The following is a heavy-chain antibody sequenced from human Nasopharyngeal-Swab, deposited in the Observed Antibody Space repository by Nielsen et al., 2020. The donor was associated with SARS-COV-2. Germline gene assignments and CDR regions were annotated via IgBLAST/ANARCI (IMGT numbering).Heavy chain of an antibody. CDR1: GFTFGDYG. V-gene: IGHV3-21*01. D-gene: IGHD3-3*01. CDR2: ISSSSSYI. CDR3: ARDGLDYDFWSAYFMDV. J-gene: IGHJ6*02. Sequence: GESLQISCTISGFTFGDYGMSWFRQAPGKGLEWVSSISSSSSYIYYADSVKGRSTISRDNAKNSLYLQMNSLRAEDTAVYYCARDGLDYDFWSAYFMDVWGQGTTVTVSS.